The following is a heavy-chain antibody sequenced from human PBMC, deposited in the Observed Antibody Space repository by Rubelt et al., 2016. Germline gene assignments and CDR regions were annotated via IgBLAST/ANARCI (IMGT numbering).Heavy chain of an antibody. CDR3: ASGYDSSGYYYPDRKENWVDP. D-gene: IGHD3-22*01. Sequence: QVQLQQWGAGLLKPSETLSLTCAVYGGSFSGYYLSWIRQPPGQGLEWIGEINHSGSTNYHTSLKRRVTISVDTSKNQFSLKRSAVTAADTAVYYCASGYDSSGYYYPDRKENWVDPWGQGTLVTVSS. CDR2: INHSGST. J-gene: IGHJ5*02. V-gene: IGHV4-34*01. CDR1: GGSFSGYY.